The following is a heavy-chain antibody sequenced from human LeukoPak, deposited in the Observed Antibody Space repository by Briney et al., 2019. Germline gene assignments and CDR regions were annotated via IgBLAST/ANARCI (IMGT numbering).Heavy chain of an antibody. CDR1: GGSISSSSYY. CDR2: IYYSGST. Sequence: SETLSLTCTVSGGSISSSSYYWGWIRQPPGKGLEWIGSIYYSGSTYYNPSLKSRVTISVDTSKNQFSLKLSSVTAADTAVYYCARQRDYGDYAPWVGYCYYYMDVWGKGTTVTVSS. J-gene: IGHJ6*03. V-gene: IGHV4-39*01. CDR3: ARQRDYGDYAPWVGYCYYYMDV. D-gene: IGHD4-17*01.